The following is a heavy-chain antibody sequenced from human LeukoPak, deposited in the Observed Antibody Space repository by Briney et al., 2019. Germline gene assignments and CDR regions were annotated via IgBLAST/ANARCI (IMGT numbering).Heavy chain of an antibody. CDR2: IYSGGTT. V-gene: IGHV3-66*01. D-gene: IGHD5-18*01. Sequence: GGSLRLSCAASGFTFSSYWMHWVRQAPGEGLVWVSVIYSGGTTYYADSVKGRFTISRDNSKNTLHLQMNSLRAEDTAVYYCARDQYSYAHAAHWGQGTLVTVSS. CDR1: GFTFSSYW. CDR3: ARDQYSYAHAAH. J-gene: IGHJ4*02.